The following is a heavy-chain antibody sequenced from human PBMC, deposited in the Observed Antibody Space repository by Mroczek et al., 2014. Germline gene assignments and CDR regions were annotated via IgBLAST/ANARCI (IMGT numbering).Heavy chain of an antibody. CDR3: ARRLGYCSSTSCLRVSPYDY. J-gene: IGHJ4*02. D-gene: IGHD2-2*01. CDR1: GYSFTSYW. Sequence: LVESGAEVKKPGESLKISCKGSGYSFTSYWIGWVRQMPGKGLEWMGIIYPGDSDTRYSPSFQGQVTISADKSISTAYLQWSSLKASDTAMYYCARRLGYCSSTSCLRVSPYDYWGQGTPVTVSS. CDR2: IYPGDSDT. V-gene: IGHV5-51*03.